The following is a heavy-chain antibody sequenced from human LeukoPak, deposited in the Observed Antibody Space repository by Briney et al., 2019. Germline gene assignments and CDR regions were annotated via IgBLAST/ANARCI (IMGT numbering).Heavy chain of an antibody. CDR2: IYSGGST. Sequence: GGSLRLSCAASGFTVSSNYMSWVRQAPGKGLEWVSVIYSGGSTYYADSVKGRFTISRDNSKNTLYLQMNSLRAADTAVYYCAKVIDGYTSGDYWGQGTLVTVSS. D-gene: IGHD5-24*01. CDR1: GFTVSSNY. CDR3: AKVIDGYTSGDY. V-gene: IGHV3-66*01. J-gene: IGHJ4*02.